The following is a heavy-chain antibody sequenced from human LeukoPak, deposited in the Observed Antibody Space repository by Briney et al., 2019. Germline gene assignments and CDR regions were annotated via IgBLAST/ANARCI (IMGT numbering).Heavy chain of an antibody. Sequence: PSETLPLTCAVYGGSFSGYYWSWIRQPPGKGLEWIGEINHSGSTNYNPSLKSRVTISVDTSKNQFSLKLSSVTAADTAVYYCARGYSSGWHLDYWGQGTLVTVSS. CDR2: INHSGST. D-gene: IGHD6-19*01. CDR1: GGSFSGYY. J-gene: IGHJ4*02. CDR3: ARGYSSGWHLDY. V-gene: IGHV4-34*01.